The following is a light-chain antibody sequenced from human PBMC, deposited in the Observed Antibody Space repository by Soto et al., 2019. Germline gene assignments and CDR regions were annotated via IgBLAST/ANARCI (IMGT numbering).Light chain of an antibody. CDR2: GNN. V-gene: IGLV1-40*01. CDR1: SFNIGAGYD. Sequence: QSVLTQPPSVSGAPGQRVTISCAGSSFNIGAGYDVHWYQQLPGMAPKLLIYGNNNRPSGVPDRFSASKSGTSASLAITGLQAEDEADYYCQSFDSRLGTSVFGTGTKVTVL. J-gene: IGLJ1*01. CDR3: QSFDSRLGTSV.